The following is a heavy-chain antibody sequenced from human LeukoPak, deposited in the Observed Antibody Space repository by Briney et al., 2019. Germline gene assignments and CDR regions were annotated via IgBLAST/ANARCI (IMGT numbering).Heavy chain of an antibody. Sequence: PSETLSLTCTVSGGSISSYYWSWIRQPPGKGLEWIGYIYYSGSTNYNPSLKSRVTISVDTSKNQFSLKLSSVTAADTAVYYCARGPAGYYDFWSGPFDPWGQGTLVTVSS. V-gene: IGHV4-59*01. CDR1: GGSISSYY. CDR2: IYYSGST. D-gene: IGHD3-3*01. CDR3: ARGPAGYYDFWSGPFDP. J-gene: IGHJ5*02.